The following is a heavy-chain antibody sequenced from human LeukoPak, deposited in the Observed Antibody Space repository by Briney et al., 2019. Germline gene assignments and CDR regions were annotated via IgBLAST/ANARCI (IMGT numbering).Heavy chain of an antibody. CDR2: IYNSGST. CDR3: ARNATTGWFDP. D-gene: IGHD1-14*01. J-gene: IGHJ5*02. V-gene: IGHV4-38-2*01. CDR1: GYSISSNYY. Sequence: SETLSLTCAVSGYSISSNYYWGWIRPPPGKKLEWIGSIYNSGSTYYNPSLKSRITISVDTSKNHFSLKLSSVTAADTAVYYCARNATTGWFDPWGQGTLVTVSS.